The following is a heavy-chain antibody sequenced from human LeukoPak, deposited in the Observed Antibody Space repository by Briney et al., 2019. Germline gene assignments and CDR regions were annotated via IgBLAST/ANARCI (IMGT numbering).Heavy chain of an antibody. Sequence: ASVKVSCKASGYTVTSYGISWVRQAPGQGLEWMGWISAYNGNTNYAQKLQGRVTMTTDTSTSTAYMELRSLRSDDTAVYYCARPMITFGGVIVISYYYGMDVWGQGTTVTVSS. D-gene: IGHD3-16*02. CDR1: GYTVTSYG. CDR3: ARPMITFGGVIVISYYYGMDV. V-gene: IGHV1-18*01. CDR2: ISAYNGNT. J-gene: IGHJ6*02.